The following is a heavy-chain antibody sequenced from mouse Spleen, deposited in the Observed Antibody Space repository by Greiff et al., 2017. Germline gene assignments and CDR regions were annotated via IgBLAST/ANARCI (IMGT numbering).Heavy chain of an antibody. CDR1: GFTFNTYA. Sequence: EVQGVESGGGLVQPKGSLKLSCAASGFTFNTYAMHWVRQAPGKGLEWVARIRSKSSNYATYYADSVKDRFTISRDDSQSMLYLQMNNLKTEDTAMYYCVRYYDYSYYYAMDYWGQGTSVTVSS. CDR3: VRYYDYSYYYAMDY. V-gene: IGHV10-3*01. D-gene: IGHD2-4*01. J-gene: IGHJ4*01. CDR2: IRSKSSNYAT.